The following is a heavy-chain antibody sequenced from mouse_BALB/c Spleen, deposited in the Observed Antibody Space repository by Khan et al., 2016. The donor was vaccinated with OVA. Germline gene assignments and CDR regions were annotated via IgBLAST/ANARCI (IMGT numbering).Heavy chain of an antibody. J-gene: IGHJ4*01. CDR3: ARGWSGNFYYAMDY. V-gene: IGHV5-12-1*01. Sequence: EVELVESGGGLVKPGGSLKLSCAASGFAFSNYDMSWVRQTPEKRLEWVAYISSGGGSTYYPDTVKGRFTISRDNAKNTLYLQMSSLKSENTAMYYGARGWSGNFYYAMDYWGQGTSVTVSS. CDR1: GFAFSNYD. D-gene: IGHD2-1*01. CDR2: ISSGGGST.